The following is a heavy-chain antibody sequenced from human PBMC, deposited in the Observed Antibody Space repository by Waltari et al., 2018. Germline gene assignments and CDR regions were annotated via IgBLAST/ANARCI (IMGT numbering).Heavy chain of an antibody. CDR1: GFSISENY. CDR3: ARDSKFDP. V-gene: IGHV3-53*01. J-gene: IGHJ5*02. CDR2: RNSGGTT. Sequence: EVQLVESGGGLLQPGGSLRLSCAASGFSISENYMSWVRQAPGKGPEWVSFRNSGGTTYYADSVKGRFTIPRDTAKNTVYLQMTRLRAEDTAMYYCARDSKFDPWGQGTLVTVSS. D-gene: IGHD4-4*01.